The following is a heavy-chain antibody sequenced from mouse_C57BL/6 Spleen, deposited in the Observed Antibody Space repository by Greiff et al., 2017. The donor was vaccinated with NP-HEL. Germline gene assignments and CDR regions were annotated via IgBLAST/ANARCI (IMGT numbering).Heavy chain of an antibody. D-gene: IGHD2-3*01. CDR2: INPNNGGT. CDR3: ARGYDGYYVAWFAY. V-gene: IGHV1-22*01. Sequence: EVKLMESGPELVKPGASVKMSCKASGYTFTDYNMHWVKQSHGKSLEWIGYINPNNGGTSYNQKFKGKATLTVNKSSSTAYMELRSLTSEDSAVYYCARGYDGYYVAWFAYWGQGTLVTVSA. J-gene: IGHJ3*01. CDR1: GYTFTDYN.